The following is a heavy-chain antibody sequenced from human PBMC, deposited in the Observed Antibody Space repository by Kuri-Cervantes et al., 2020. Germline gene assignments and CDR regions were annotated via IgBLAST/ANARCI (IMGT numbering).Heavy chain of an antibody. CDR1: GGTFSSYT. CDR3: ARDQATSLTLSMDV. Sequence: ASVKVSCKASGGTFSSYTISWVRQAPGQGLEWMGRIIPSGGSTSYAQKFQGRVTMTRDTSTSTVYMELSSLRSDDTAVYYCARDQATSLTLSMDVWGQGTTVTCSS. CDR2: IIPSGGST. J-gene: IGHJ6*01. D-gene: IGHD5-12*01. V-gene: IGHV1-46*01.